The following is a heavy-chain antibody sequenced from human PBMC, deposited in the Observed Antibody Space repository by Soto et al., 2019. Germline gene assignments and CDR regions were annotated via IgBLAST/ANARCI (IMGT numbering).Heavy chain of an antibody. CDR3: ARDLSSSWSYYFDY. Sequence: LSLTCPVSGGSISSYYWSWIRQPAGKGLEWIGRIYTSGSTNYNPSLKSRVTMSVDTSKNQFSLKLSSVTAADTAVYYCARDLSSSWSYYFDYWGQGTLVTVSS. D-gene: IGHD6-13*01. CDR2: IYTSGST. V-gene: IGHV4-4*07. J-gene: IGHJ4*02. CDR1: GGSISSYY.